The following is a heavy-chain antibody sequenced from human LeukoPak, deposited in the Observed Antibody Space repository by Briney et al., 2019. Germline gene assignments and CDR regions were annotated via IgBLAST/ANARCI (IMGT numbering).Heavy chain of an antibody. V-gene: IGHV3-15*01. J-gene: IGHJ5*02. D-gene: IGHD2-2*02. CDR1: GFTFSNAG. CDR3: TTGQARCSSTSCYTAGRFDP. Sequence: GGSLRLSWAASGFTFSNAGMSWVRQAPGKGREWVARIKSKTDGGTTDYAAPVKGRFTNSRDDSKNPLYLQMNSLKPEDTAVYYCTTGQARCSSTSCYTAGRFDPWGQGTLATVSS. CDR2: IKSKTDGGTT.